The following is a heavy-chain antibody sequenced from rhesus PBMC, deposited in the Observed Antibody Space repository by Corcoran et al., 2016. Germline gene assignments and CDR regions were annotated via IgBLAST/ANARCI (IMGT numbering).Heavy chain of an antibody. CDR1: GFTFSSYA. CDR3: AKGGFGWNRDRFDV. D-gene: IGHD1-20*01. J-gene: IGHJ5-1*01. V-gene: IGHV3-103*01. Sequence: EVQLVESGGGLAKPGGSLRLSCAASGFTFSSYAMHWVRQAPGTGLGWASAISRGGSTYNADSVKGRCTISRDNSKDTLSLQLDSLRPEDTAVYYCAKGGFGWNRDRFDVWGAGVVVSVSS. CDR2: ISRGGST.